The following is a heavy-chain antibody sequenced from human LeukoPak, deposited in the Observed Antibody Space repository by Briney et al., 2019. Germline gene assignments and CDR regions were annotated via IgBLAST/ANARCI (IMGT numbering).Heavy chain of an antibody. CDR1: GYTFISYA. V-gene: IGHV1-18*01. CDR3: ARALYHTFDY. D-gene: IGHD2-2*01. Sequence: GASVKVSRKASGYTFISYAMTWVRQAPGQGLEWMGWINPNSGGTNYAQKLQGRVTMTTDTSTSTAYMELRSLRSDDTAVYYCARALYHTFDYWGQGTLVTVSS. J-gene: IGHJ4*02. CDR2: INPNSGGT.